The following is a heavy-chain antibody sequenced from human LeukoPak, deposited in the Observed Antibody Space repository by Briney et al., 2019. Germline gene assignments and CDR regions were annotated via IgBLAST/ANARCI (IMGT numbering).Heavy chain of an antibody. V-gene: IGHV3-53*01. CDR1: GFTVSSSY. Sequence: GGSLRLSCAASGFTVSSSYMSWVRQAPGKGLEWVSVIYSGGTTYYADSVKGRFTISRDNSKNTLYLQMNSLRAEDTAVYYCARASTGAYWYFDLWGRGTLVTVSS. J-gene: IGHJ2*01. D-gene: IGHD3-10*01. CDR2: IYSGGTT. CDR3: ARASTGAYWYFDL.